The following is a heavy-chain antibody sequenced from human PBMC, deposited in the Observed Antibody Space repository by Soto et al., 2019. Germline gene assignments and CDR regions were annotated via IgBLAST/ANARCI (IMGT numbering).Heavy chain of an antibody. D-gene: IGHD1-26*01. J-gene: IGHJ4*02. CDR3: ARDLGVGAASDY. CDR1: GYTFTSYP. V-gene: IGHV1-3*01. Sequence: QVQLVQSGAEVKKPGASVKVSCKASGYTFTSYPMHWVRQAPGQRLEWMGWINAGNGNTKYSQKFQGRVTITRDTSASTAYMELSSLRSEDTAVYYCARDLGVGAASDYWGQGTLFTVSS. CDR2: INAGNGNT.